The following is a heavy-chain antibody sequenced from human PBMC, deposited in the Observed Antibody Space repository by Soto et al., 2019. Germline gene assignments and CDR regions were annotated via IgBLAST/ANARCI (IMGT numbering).Heavy chain of an antibody. CDR2: ISANDVGT. CDR3: AKAKNDYNWDNRPPFDY. CDR1: GFTLRNYA. V-gene: IGHV3-23*01. Sequence: HPGGSLRLSCEASGFTLRNYAMTWVRQAPRKGLEWVSLISANDVGTYYAESVKTRFTISTDQSRNTVYLQMDSLRADDTAIYYCAKAKNDYNWDNRPPFDYWGQGTLVTVSS. D-gene: IGHD1-20*01. J-gene: IGHJ4*02.